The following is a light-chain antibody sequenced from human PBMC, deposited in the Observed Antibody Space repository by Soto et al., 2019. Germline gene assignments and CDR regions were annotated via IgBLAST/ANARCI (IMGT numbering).Light chain of an antibody. CDR1: SSDIGRHKY. CDR3: SSCASGSTLYV. J-gene: IGLJ1*01. CDR2: EVS. V-gene: IGLV2-14*01. Sequence: QAVLTQPASVSGSPGQSITISCTGSSSDIGRHKYVSWYQHHPGKAPKLIIYEVSNRPSGVSSRFSGSKSGNTASLTISGLQAEDEADYHCSSCASGSTLYVFGTGTKVTVL.